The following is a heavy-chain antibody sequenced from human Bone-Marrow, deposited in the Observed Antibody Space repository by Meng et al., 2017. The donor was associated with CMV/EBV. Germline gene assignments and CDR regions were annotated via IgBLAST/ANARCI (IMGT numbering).Heavy chain of an antibody. CDR3: HRGYYYHRRAFDI. Sequence: SVKVSCKASGGTFSSYAISWVRQAPGQGLEWMGGIIPIFGTANYAQKFQGRVTITTDESTSTAYMELSSLRSEDTAVYYCHRGYYYHRRAFDIWGQGTMVTVSS. CDR2: IIPIFGTA. J-gene: IGHJ3*02. D-gene: IGHD3-22*01. CDR1: GGTFSSYA. V-gene: IGHV1-69*05.